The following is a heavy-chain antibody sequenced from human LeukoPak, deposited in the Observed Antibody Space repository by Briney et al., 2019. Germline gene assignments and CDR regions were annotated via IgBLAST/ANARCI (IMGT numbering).Heavy chain of an antibody. CDR3: AREQAEQWLVQEWNWFDP. Sequence: SVKVSCKASGGTFSSYAISWVRQAPGQGLEWMGRIIPILGIANYAQKFQGRVTITADKSTSTAYMELSSLRSDDTAVYYCAREQAEQWLVQEWNWFDPWGQGTLVTVSS. CDR1: GGTFSSYA. V-gene: IGHV1-69*04. D-gene: IGHD6-19*01. CDR2: IIPILGIA. J-gene: IGHJ5*02.